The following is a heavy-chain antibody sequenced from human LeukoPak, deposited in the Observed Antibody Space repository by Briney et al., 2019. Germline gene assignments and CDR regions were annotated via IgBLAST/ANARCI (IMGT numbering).Heavy chain of an antibody. CDR3: ARGLYTTRHLNHFDY. CDR2: ISYDGSKT. V-gene: IGHV3-30*03. D-gene: IGHD2-2*02. CDR1: GFTFSSYG. Sequence: TGGSLRLSCAASGFTFSSYGMHWVRQAPGKGLEWVAVISYDGSKTYYADAVKGRITISRDNSKNTLYVQMNSLRAEDTAVYYCARGLYTTRHLNHFDYWGQGTLVTVSS. J-gene: IGHJ4*02.